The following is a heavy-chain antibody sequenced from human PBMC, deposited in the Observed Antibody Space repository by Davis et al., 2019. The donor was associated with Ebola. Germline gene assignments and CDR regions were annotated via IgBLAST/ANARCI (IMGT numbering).Heavy chain of an antibody. CDR3: ARVGGSCYGY. J-gene: IGHJ4*02. CDR1: GFTFSSDW. D-gene: IGHD2-15*01. CDR2: IKGDGSEK. Sequence: GESLKISCAASGFTFSSDWMSWVRQAPGKGPEWVANIKGDGSEKYYVDSVKGRFTISRDNAKNSLSLEMNSLRAEDTAVYYCARVGGSCYGYWGQGALVSVSS. V-gene: IGHV3-7*01.